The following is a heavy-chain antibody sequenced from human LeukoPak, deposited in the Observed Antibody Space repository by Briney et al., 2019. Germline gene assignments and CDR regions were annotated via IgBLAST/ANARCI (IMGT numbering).Heavy chain of an antibody. CDR1: GGTFSSYA. CDR2: IIPIFGTA. V-gene: IGHV1-69*13. D-gene: IGHD3-22*01. CDR3: ARTTTYYYDSSGYYPDY. Sequence: SVKVSCKASGGTFSSYAISWVRQAPGQGLEWMGGIIPIFGTANYAQKFQGRVTITADESTSTAYMEPSSLRSEDTAVYYCARTTTYYYDSSGYYPDYWGQGTLVTVSS. J-gene: IGHJ4*02.